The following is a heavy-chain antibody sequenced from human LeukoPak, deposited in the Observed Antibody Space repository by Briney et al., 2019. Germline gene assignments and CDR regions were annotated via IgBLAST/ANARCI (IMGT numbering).Heavy chain of an antibody. CDR3: ARGSGSGWLRPRFDY. CDR1: GGSFSGYY. D-gene: IGHD6-19*01. CDR2: INHSRST. J-gene: IGHJ4*02. Sequence: PSETLSLTCAVYGGSFSGYYWSWIRQPPGKGLEWIGEINHSRSTNYNPSLKSRVTISVDTSKNQFSLKLSSVTAADTAVYYCARGSGSGWLRPRFDYWGQGTLVTVSS. V-gene: IGHV4-34*01.